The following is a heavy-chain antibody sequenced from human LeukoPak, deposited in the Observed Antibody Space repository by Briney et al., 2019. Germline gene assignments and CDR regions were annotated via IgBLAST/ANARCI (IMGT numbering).Heavy chain of an antibody. Sequence: PGGSLRLSCAASGVTFSSYEMNWVRQAPGKGREWVSYISSSGSAIYYAVSLTLPFTIPTDTPKPSLYLQINSLRAENTAVYYCARDPQAWETAFDIWGQATMVTVSS. CDR3: ARDPQAWETAFDI. D-gene: IGHD1-26*01. V-gene: IGHV3-48*03. CDR2: ISSSGSAI. CDR1: GVTFSSYE. J-gene: IGHJ3*02.